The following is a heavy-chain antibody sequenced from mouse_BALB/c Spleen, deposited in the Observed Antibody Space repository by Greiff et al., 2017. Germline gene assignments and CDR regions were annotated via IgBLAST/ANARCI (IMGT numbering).Heavy chain of an antibody. Sequence: EVHLVESGGGLVQPGGSRKLSCAASGFTFSSFGMHWVRQAPEKGLEWVAYISSGSSTIYYADTVKGRFTISRDNPKNNLFLQMTSLRSEDTAMYYCAREMTYYGSSYGYAMDYWGQGTSVTVSS. CDR2: ISSGSSTI. V-gene: IGHV5-17*02. J-gene: IGHJ4*01. CDR1: GFTFSSFG. CDR3: AREMTYYGSSYGYAMDY. D-gene: IGHD1-1*01.